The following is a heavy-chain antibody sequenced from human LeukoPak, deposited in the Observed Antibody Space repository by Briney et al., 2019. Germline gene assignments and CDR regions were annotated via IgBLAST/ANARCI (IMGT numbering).Heavy chain of an antibody. CDR1: GGSISSGSYY. CDR3: ARDGGRDSSGYFLFDY. V-gene: IGHV4-61*02. CDR2: IYTSGST. J-gene: IGHJ4*02. D-gene: IGHD3-22*01. Sequence: SETLSLTCTVSGGSISSGSYYWSWIRQPAGKGLEWIGRIYTSGSTNYNPSLKSRVTISVDTSKNQFSLKLSSVTAADTAVYYCARDGGRDSSGYFLFDYWGQGTLVTVSS.